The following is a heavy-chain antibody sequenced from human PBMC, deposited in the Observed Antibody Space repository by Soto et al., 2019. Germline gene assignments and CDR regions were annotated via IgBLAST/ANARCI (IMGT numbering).Heavy chain of an antibody. CDR2: LSAYNGNT. CDR3: ATVVGAVPY. V-gene: IGHV1-18*01. J-gene: IGHJ4*02. D-gene: IGHD1-26*01. CDR1: GYTFTSYA. Sequence: GASVKVSFKTSGYTFTSYAISWVRQAPGQGLEWKGWLSAYNGNTNYAQNLQGRVTVTTDTSTDTAYMELRSLRSDDTAVYYCATVVGAVPYWGQGTQVTVSS.